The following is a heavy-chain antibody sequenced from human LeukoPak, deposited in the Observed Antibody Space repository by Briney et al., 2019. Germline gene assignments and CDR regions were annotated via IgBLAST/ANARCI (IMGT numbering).Heavy chain of an antibody. CDR2: ISYDGSNK. CDR1: GFTFSSYG. V-gene: IGHV3-30*03. CDR3: ARESSSSGWCYIDY. Sequence: PGGSLRLSCAASGFTFSSYGMHWVRQAPGKGLEWVAVISYDGSNKYYADSVKGRFTISRDNSKNTLYLQMNSLRAEDTAVYYCARESSSSGWCYIDYWGQGTLVTVSS. J-gene: IGHJ4*02. D-gene: IGHD6-19*01.